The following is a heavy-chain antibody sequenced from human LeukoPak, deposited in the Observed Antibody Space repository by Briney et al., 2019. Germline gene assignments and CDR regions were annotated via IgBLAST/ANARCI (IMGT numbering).Heavy chain of an antibody. Sequence: GASVKVSCKASGYTFTSYDINWVRQATGQGLEWMGWMNPNSGGTNYAQKFQGWVTMTRDTSISTAYMELSRLRSDDTAVYYCVTGIYNGWYYFDSWGQGTLVTVSS. D-gene: IGHD6-19*01. V-gene: IGHV1-2*04. CDR1: GYTFTSYD. CDR2: MNPNSGGT. CDR3: VTGIYNGWYYFDS. J-gene: IGHJ4*02.